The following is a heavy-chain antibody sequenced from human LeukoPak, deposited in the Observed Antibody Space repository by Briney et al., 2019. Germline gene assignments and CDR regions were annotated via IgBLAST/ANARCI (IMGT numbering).Heavy chain of an antibody. D-gene: IGHD6-19*01. Sequence: GGSLRLSCAASGLTFSAYWGNWVRQAPGKGLGWVANIKQDGSEKNYVDSVKGRFPISRDNAENSLYLQMNSLRVEDTAVYYCVGGIGWLPDYWGQGTLVTVSS. CDR1: GLTFSAYW. CDR2: IKQDGSEK. V-gene: IGHV3-7*01. CDR3: VGGIGWLPDY. J-gene: IGHJ4*02.